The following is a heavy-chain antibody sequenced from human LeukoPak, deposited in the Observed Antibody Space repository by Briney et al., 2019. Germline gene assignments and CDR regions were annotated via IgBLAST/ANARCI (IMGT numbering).Heavy chain of an antibody. V-gene: IGHV1-2*06. CDR2: INPNSGGT. D-gene: IGHD3-9*01. CDR3: AREGTGLRYFDWNGFDY. Sequence: ASVKVSCKASGYTFTSYAMNWVRQAPGQGLEWMGRINPNSGGTNYAQKFQGRVTMTRDTSISTAYMELSRLRSDDTAVYYCAREGTGLRYFDWNGFDYWGQGTLVTVSS. J-gene: IGHJ4*02. CDR1: GYTFTSYA.